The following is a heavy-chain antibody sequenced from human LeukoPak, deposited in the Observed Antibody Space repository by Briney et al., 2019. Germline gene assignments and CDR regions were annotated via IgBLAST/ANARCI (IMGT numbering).Heavy chain of an antibody. CDR2: INHSGST. CDR1: GGSFSGYY. J-gene: IGHJ6*03. CDR3: ARHSGYDYDYYYYYMDV. D-gene: IGHD5-12*01. Sequence: PSETLSLTCAVYGGSFSGYYWSWIRQPPGKGLEWIGEINHSGSTNYNPSLKSRVTISVDTSKNQFSLKLSSVTAADTAVYYCARHSGYDYDYYYYYMDVWGKGTTVTISS. V-gene: IGHV4-34*01.